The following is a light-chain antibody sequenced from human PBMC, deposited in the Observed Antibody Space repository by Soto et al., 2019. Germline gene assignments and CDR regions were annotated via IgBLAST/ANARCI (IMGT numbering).Light chain of an antibody. J-gene: IGKJ2*01. Sequence: DIPMTQSPSTLSASVGDRVTITCRASQSISSWLAWYQQNPGKAPKVLIYKASSLESGVPSRFSGSGSGTEFTLNISSLQPDDFATYYCQQYNSYPYTFGQGTKLEIK. CDR3: QQYNSYPYT. CDR1: QSISSW. V-gene: IGKV1-5*03. CDR2: KAS.